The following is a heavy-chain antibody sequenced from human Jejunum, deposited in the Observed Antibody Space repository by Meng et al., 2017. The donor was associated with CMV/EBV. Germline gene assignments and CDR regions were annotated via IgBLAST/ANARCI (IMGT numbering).Heavy chain of an antibody. D-gene: IGHD1-26*01. CDR2: IYWDDDK. CDR3: AHFVGGYYPSRPDY. Sequence: HINLKESGPTLVKPKQTLTLTCAFSGLSSISSGVGVGWIRQPPGKALEWLALIYWDDDKRYSPSLRSRLTITKDTSKNEVVLTMTNMDPVDTGTYYCAHFVGGYYPSRPDYWGQGTLVTVSS. CDR1: GLSSISSGVG. V-gene: IGHV2-5*02. J-gene: IGHJ4*02.